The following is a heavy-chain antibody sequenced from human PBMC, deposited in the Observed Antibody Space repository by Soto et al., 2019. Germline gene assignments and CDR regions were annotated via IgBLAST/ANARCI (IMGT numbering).Heavy chain of an antibody. D-gene: IGHD5-12*01. CDR3: ARGHSTQRWLSNYPRFEY. J-gene: IGHJ4*02. CDR1: GYSISSGYY. Sequence: SETLSLTCAVSGYSISSGYYWGWLRQPPGKGLEWIGSIYHGGSTYYNPSLNSRVTISVDTSKNQFSLKLSSVTAADTAVYYCARGHSTQRWLSNYPRFEYWGQGTPVTVSS. V-gene: IGHV4-38-2*01. CDR2: IYHGGST.